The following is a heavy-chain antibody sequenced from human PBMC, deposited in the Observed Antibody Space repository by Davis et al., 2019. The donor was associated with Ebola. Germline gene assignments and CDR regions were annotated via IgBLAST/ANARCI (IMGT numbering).Heavy chain of an antibody. V-gene: IGHV1-18*04. CDR3: ARDRLNRRGYSYGDRPNNWFDP. D-gene: IGHD5-18*01. Sequence: ASVKVSCKASGYTFTNYGITWVRQAPGQGLEWMGWINPHNGNTNYGQNVQGRVTITTDTSTSTAYMEVGSLKSDDTAVYYCARDRLNRRGYSYGDRPNNWFDPWGQGTLVTVSS. J-gene: IGHJ5*02. CDR2: INPHNGNT. CDR1: GYTFTNYG.